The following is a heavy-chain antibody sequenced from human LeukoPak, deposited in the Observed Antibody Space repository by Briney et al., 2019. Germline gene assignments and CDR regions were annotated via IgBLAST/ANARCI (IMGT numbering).Heavy chain of an antibody. CDR1: GASISNYY. CDR3: ARSLDRSGWYIGVN. D-gene: IGHD6-19*01. J-gene: IGHJ1*01. CDR2: IYYSGNT. V-gene: IGHV4-59*01. Sequence: SETLSLTCSVSGASISNYYWSWIRQPPGKGLEWIGYIYYSGNTNYNPSLKSRVTLSIDTSKNQFSLRLTSVTAADTAVYYCARSLDRSGWYIGVNWGQGTLVTVSS.